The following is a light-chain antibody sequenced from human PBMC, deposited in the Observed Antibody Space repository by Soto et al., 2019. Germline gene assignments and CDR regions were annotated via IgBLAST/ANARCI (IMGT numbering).Light chain of an antibody. V-gene: IGKV1-33*01. Sequence: DIQMTQSPSSLSASVGDRVTVTCRASQDIGNYLCWYQQRLGKAPKLLIYDASYLEAGVPSRFSGSGSGTDFTFTISSLQPEDFATYYCQQHDSPPLTFGGGTKVEMK. CDR3: QQHDSPPLT. CDR1: QDIGNY. CDR2: DAS. J-gene: IGKJ4*01.